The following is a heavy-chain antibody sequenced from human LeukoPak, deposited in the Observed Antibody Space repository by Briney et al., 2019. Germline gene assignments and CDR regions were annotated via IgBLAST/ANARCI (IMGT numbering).Heavy chain of an antibody. CDR2: IGGTGVRT. CDR3: AKDRLGGPYFFHY. J-gene: IGHJ4*02. Sequence: PGGSLRLSCASSGFTFSSYAMGWVRQAPGKGLEWVSTIGGTGVRTYYADSVKGRFTISRDNSKNALYLQINSLRAEDTAVYFCAKDRLGGPYFFHYWGQGTLVTVSS. V-gene: IGHV3-23*01. CDR1: GFTFSSYA. D-gene: IGHD3-16*01.